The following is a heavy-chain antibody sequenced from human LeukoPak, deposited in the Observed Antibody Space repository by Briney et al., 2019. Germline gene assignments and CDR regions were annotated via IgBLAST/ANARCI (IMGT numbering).Heavy chain of an antibody. Sequence: GGSLRLSCAASGFTFSSYSMNWVRQAPGKGLEWVSSISSSSSYIYYADSVKGRFTISRDNAKNSLYLQMNSLRAEDTAVYYCASRSGYYSPHDAFDIWGQGTMVTVSS. D-gene: IGHD3-22*01. V-gene: IGHV3-21*01. CDR2: ISSSSSYI. CDR3: ASRSGYYSPHDAFDI. J-gene: IGHJ3*02. CDR1: GFTFSSYS.